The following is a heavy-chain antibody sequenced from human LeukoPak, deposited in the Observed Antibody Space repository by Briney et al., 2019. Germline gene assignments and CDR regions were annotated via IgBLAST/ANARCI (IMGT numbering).Heavy chain of an antibody. V-gene: IGHV5-51*01. CDR3: ARRRDGYNYFDY. J-gene: IGHJ4*02. CDR2: INLGDSDT. CDR1: GYSFTSYW. D-gene: IGHD5-24*01. Sequence: GESLKISCKGSGYSFTSYWIGWVRQMPGKGLEWMGIINLGDSDTRYSPSFQGQVTISADKSVNTAYLQWSSLKASDTAMYYCARRRDGYNYFDYWGQGTLVTVSS.